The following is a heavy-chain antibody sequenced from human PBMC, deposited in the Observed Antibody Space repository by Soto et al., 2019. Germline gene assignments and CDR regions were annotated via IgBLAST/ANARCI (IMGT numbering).Heavy chain of an antibody. CDR3: ARVTHYSSSWNLTY. CDR2: INPKSGGT. CDR1: GYTFTGYY. D-gene: IGHD6-13*01. Sequence: ASVKVSCKASGYTFTGYYMHWVRQAPGQGLEWMGLINPKSGGTNYAKKFQGRVTMTRDTSISTVYMELSRLRSDDTAVYYCARVTHYSSSWNLTYWGQGKLVTSPQ. V-gene: IGHV1-2*02. J-gene: IGHJ4*02.